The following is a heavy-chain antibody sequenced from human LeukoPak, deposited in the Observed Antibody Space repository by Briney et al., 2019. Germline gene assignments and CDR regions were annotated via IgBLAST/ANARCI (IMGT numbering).Heavy chain of an antibody. D-gene: IGHD3-9*01. V-gene: IGHV3-30-3*01. J-gene: IGHJ3*02. Sequence: PGGSLRLSCAASGFTVSNNYMSWVRQAPGKGLEWVAVISYDGSNKYYADSVKGRFTISRDNSKNTLYLQMNSLRAEDTAVYYCARDNPDILTGYHHDAFDIWGQGTMVTVSS. CDR3: ARDNPDILTGYHHDAFDI. CDR1: GFTVSNNY. CDR2: ISYDGSNK.